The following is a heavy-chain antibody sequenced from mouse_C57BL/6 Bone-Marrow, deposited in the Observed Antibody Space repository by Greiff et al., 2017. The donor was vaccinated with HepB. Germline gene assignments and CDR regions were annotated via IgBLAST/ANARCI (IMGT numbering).Heavy chain of an antibody. Sequence: DVQLQESGAELVKPGASVKLSCTASGFNIKDYYMHWVKQRTEQGLEWIGRIDPEDGETKYAPKFQGKATITADTSSNTAYLQLSSLTSEDTAVYYCARRGCGLLPYYYAMDYWGQGTSVTVSS. V-gene: IGHV14-2*01. CDR2: IDPEDGET. CDR3: ARRGCGLLPYYYAMDY. D-gene: IGHD2-3*01. CDR1: GFNIKDYY. J-gene: IGHJ4*01.